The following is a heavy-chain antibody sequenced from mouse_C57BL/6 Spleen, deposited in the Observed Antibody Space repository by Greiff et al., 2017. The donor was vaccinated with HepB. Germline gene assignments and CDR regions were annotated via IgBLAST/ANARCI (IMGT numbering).Heavy chain of an antibody. CDR3: SNGRYLGISYRHFDY. J-gene: IGHJ2*01. Sequence: QVQLQQSDAELVKPGASVKISCKVSGYTFTDHTIHGMKRRPEQGLEWIGYIYPRDGSTKYNEKFKGKATLTADKSSSTAYMQLNSLTSEASAVYFCSNGRYLGISYRHFDYWGQGTTLTVSP. D-gene: IGHD1-1*01. CDR2: IYPRDGST. V-gene: IGHV1-78*01. CDR1: GYTFTDHT.